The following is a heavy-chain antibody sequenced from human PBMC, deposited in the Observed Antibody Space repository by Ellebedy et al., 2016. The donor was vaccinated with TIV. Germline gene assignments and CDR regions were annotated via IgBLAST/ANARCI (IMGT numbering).Heavy chain of an antibody. CDR1: GGSISSSSYY. Sequence: GSLRLXXTVSGGSISSSSYYWGWIRQPPGKGLEWIGTMYYSGSTYHNPSLKSRVTISVDTSKNQFSLKLRSVTAADTAVYYCASGSYDSSGYYLGYYHGMDVWGQGTTVTVSS. J-gene: IGHJ6*02. V-gene: IGHV4-39*01. CDR2: MYYSGST. D-gene: IGHD3-22*01. CDR3: ASGSYDSSGYYLGYYHGMDV.